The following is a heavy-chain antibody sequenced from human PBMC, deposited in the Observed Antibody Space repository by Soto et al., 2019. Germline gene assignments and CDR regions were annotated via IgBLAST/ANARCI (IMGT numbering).Heavy chain of an antibody. D-gene: IGHD2-8*02. CDR1: GGTFSIYG. CDR3: ATSVGMAPTGGDGMDV. CDR2: ISPILTTP. J-gene: IGHJ6*02. V-gene: IGHV1-69*01. Sequence: QVQLVQSGAEVKKTGSSVKVSCKASGGTFSIYGFSWVRQAPGQGPEWIGGISPILTTPNYAKKFHGGVTMVAGESRTRVYRELSSLKSEDRAVYCCATSVGMAPTGGDGMDVWGQGTSVTVSS.